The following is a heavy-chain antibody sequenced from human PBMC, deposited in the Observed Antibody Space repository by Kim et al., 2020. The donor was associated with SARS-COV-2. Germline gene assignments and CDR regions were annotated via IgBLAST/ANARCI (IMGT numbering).Heavy chain of an antibody. CDR2: ISGSGGST. D-gene: IGHD2-2*01. CDR3: AKDLMGYCSSTSCSNWFDP. V-gene: IGHV3-23*01. J-gene: IGHJ5*02. Sequence: GGSLRLSCAASGFTFSSYAMSWVRQAPGKGLEWVSAISGSGGSTYYADSVKGRFTISRDNSKNTLYLQMNSLRAEDTAVYYCAKDLMGYCSSTSCSNWFDPWGQGTLVTVSS. CDR1: GFTFSSYA.